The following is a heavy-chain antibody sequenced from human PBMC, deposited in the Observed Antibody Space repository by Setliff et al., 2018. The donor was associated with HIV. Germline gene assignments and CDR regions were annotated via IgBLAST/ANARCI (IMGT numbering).Heavy chain of an antibody. Sequence: PGGSLRLSCAASAFTFSNAWMNWVRQAPGKGLEWVGRIQSKIDGGTTDYAAPVKGRFTISRDDSKNTFYLQMNSLKTDDTGVYYCAIDVPTPLSQVDYWGQGTLVTVSS. CDR1: AFTFSNAW. V-gene: IGHV3-15*07. J-gene: IGHJ4*02. CDR3: AIDVPTPLSQVDY. CDR2: IQSKIDGGTT. D-gene: IGHD4-4*01.